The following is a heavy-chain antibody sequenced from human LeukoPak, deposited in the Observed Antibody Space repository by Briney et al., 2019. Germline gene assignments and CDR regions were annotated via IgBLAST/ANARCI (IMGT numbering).Heavy chain of an antibody. D-gene: IGHD3-22*01. J-gene: IGHJ4*02. CDR2: INHSGST. Sequence: SETLSLTCAVYGGSFSGYYWSWIRQPRGKGLEWIGEINHSGSTNYNPSLKSRVTISVDTSKNQFSLKLSSVTAADTAVYYCARGESYYDSSGLNYWGQGTLVTVSS. CDR1: GGSFSGYY. CDR3: ARGESYYDSSGLNY. V-gene: IGHV4-34*01.